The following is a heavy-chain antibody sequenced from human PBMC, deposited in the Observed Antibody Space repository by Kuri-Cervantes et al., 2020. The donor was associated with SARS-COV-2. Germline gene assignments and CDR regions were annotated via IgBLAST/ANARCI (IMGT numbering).Heavy chain of an antibody. CDR3: AKDRVGVQDF. Sequence: GGSLRLSCAASGFTFNRHPMNWVRQAPGKGLEWVSYIHNSLDVIYYADSVRGRFTISRDNPQNTLYLHMKSLRSEDTAMYYCAKDRVGVQDFWGQGTLVTVSS. CDR2: IHNSLDVI. D-gene: IGHD2-21*01. CDR1: GFTFNRHP. J-gene: IGHJ4*02. V-gene: IGHV3-48*01.